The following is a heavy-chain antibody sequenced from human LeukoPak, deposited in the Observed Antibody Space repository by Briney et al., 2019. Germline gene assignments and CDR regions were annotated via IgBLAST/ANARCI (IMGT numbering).Heavy chain of an antibody. CDR1: GFTFSSHW. CDR2: IKYDASST. V-gene: IGHV3-74*01. J-gene: IGHJ4*02. CDR3: AKDPREKGIVVVPAASYYFDY. D-gene: IGHD2-2*01. Sequence: GGSLRLSCADSGFTFSSHWMHWVRQAPGKGLVWVSRIKYDASSTSYADSVKGRFTISRDNSKNTLYLQMNSLRAEDTAVYYCAKDPREKGIVVVPAASYYFDYWGQGTLVTVSS.